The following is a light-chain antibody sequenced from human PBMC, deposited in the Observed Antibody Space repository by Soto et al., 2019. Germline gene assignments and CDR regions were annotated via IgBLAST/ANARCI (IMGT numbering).Light chain of an antibody. Sequence: QSALTQPASVSGSPGQSITISCSGTSSDVGGYNYVSWYQQHPGKAPKLMIYDVSNRPSGVSNRFSGSKSGNTASLTISGLQAEDEADYYCSSYSSDSAYVVFGGGTKVTFL. CDR2: DVS. V-gene: IGLV2-14*01. CDR3: SSYSSDSAYVV. CDR1: SSDVGGYNY. J-gene: IGLJ2*01.